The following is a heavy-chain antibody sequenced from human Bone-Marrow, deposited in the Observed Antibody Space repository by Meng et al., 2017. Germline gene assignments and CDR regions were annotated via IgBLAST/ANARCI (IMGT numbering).Heavy chain of an antibody. CDR3: ARDLGGDD. V-gene: IGHV1-18*01. CDR1: GYIFTNYD. CDR2: ISAYNGNT. D-gene: IGHD3-10*01. J-gene: IGHJ4*02. Sequence: QVQLGQSGADVKKPGASVRVTCKASGYIFTNYDLNWVRQAAGQGPEWMGWISAYNGNTNYAQKLQGRVTMTTDTSTSTAYMELRSLRSDDTAVYYCARDLGGDDWGQGTLVTVSS.